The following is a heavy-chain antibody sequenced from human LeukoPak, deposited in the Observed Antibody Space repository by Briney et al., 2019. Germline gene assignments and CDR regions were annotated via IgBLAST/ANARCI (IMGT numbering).Heavy chain of an antibody. CDR1: GFTFSDYY. D-gene: IGHD4-17*01. J-gene: IGHJ4*02. CDR2: IGSSGSTI. CDR3: ARDYSTVTTFFDY. Sequence: GGSLRLSCAASGFTFSDYYMSWIRQAPGMGLEWLSYIGSSGSTISYADSVKGRFTISRDNAKNSLYLQMNSLRAEDTAVYYCARDYSTVTTFFDYWGQGTLVTVSS. V-gene: IGHV3-11*04.